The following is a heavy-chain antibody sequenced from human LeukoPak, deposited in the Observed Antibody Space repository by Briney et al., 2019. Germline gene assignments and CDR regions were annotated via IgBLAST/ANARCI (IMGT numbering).Heavy chain of an antibody. CDR3: ARGGGKWFDP. CDR2: IYYIGGT. J-gene: IGHJ5*02. Sequence: NPWETLSLTCTVSGGSISSYYWSWIRQPPGKDLEWIGYIYYIGGTNYNPSLKSRVTISVDTSKNQFSLKLSSVTAADTAVYYCARGGGKWFDPWGQGTLVTVSS. D-gene: IGHD3-16*01. CDR1: GGSISSYY. V-gene: IGHV4-59*08.